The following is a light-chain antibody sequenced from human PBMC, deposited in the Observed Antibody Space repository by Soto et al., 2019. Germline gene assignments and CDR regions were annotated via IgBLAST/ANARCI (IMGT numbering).Light chain of an antibody. V-gene: IGLV2-14*01. CDR3: CSYTSSSTSFV. CDR2: EVI. CDR1: SSDVGGYNY. Sequence: QSALTQPAAVSGSPGQSITISCTGTSSDVGGYNYVSWYQQHPGKAPKLMIYEVINRPSGVSIRFSGSKSGNTASLTISGIQADDEADYYCCSYTSSSTSFVFGTGTQLTVL. J-gene: IGLJ1*01.